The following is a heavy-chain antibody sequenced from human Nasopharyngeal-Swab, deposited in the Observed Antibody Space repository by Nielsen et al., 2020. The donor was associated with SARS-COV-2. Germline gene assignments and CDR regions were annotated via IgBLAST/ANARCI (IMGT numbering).Heavy chain of an antibody. CDR1: GYTFTSYD. V-gene: IGHV1-8*01. J-gene: IGHJ2*01. CDR3: ARGGTSYYYDSSGYPNWYFDL. D-gene: IGHD3-22*01. CDR2: MNPNSGNT. Sequence: SVQVSCKASGYTFTSYDINWVRQATGQGLEWMGWMNPNSGNTGYAQKFQGRVTMTRNTSISTAYMELSSLRSEDTAVYYFARGGTSYYYDSSGYPNWYFDLWGRGTLVTVSS.